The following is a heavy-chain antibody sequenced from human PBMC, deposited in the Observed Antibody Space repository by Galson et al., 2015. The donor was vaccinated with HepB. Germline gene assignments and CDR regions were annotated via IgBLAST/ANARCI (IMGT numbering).Heavy chain of an antibody. Sequence: TLSLTCTVSGGSISSVPYYWNWIRQRPGMGLEWIGYFYYSGSTYTNPSLQSRATIAIDTSKNQVSLNLRSVTAADTAVYFCARGARLHQLPHWGQGTLVTVSS. D-gene: IGHD5-24*01. J-gene: IGHJ4*02. CDR2: FYYSGST. V-gene: IGHV4-30-4*01. CDR3: ARGARLHQLPH. CDR1: GGSISSVPYY.